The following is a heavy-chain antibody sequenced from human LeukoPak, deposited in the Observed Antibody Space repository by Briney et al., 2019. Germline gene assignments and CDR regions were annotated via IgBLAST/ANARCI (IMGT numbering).Heavy chain of an antibody. D-gene: IGHD2-8*01. J-gene: IGHJ4*02. CDR3: ARRSPYGPWY. CDR1: GGSISTNDYY. CDR2: IYYSGST. V-gene: IGHV4-39*01. Sequence: PSETLSLTCTVSGGSISTNDYYWGWIHQPPGKGLEWIGNIYYSGSTFYNPSLKSRVTIIADTSKNQVSLKLSSVSAADTAVYYCARRSPYGPWYWGQGTLVTVSS.